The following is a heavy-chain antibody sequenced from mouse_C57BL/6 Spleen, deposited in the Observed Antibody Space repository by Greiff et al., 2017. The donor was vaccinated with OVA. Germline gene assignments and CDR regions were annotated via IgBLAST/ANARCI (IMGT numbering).Heavy chain of an antibody. J-gene: IGHJ2*01. V-gene: IGHV1-42*01. D-gene: IGHD1-1*01. CDR2: INPSTGGT. CDR3: ARKGGSSFDY. Sequence: VQLQQSGPELVKPGASVKISCKASGYSFTGYYMNWVKQSPEQSLEWIGEINPSTGGTTYNQKFKAKATLTVDKSSSTAYMQLKSLTSEDSAVYYCARKGGSSFDYWGQGTTLTVSS. CDR1: GYSFTGYY.